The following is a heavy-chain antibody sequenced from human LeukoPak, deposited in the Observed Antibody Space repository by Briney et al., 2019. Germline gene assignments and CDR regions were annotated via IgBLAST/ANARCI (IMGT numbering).Heavy chain of an antibody. CDR1: GFTLTTYA. V-gene: IGHV3-23*01. CDR2: ISNSGGSA. CDR3: ARRGYGSGSYYFDY. D-gene: IGHD3-10*01. J-gene: IGHJ4*02. Sequence: GGSLRLSCAASGFTLTTYAMSWVRQAPGRGLEWVSAISNSGGSAYYADSVKGRFTISRDNSKNTLYLQINSLRAEDTAIYYCARRGYGSGSYYFDYWGQGTLVTVSS.